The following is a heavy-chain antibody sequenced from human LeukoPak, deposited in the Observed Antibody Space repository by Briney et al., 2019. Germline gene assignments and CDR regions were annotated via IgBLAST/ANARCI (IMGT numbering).Heavy chain of an antibody. V-gene: IGHV3-23*01. CDR1: GFTFSSYA. J-gene: IGHJ4*02. CDR2: ISGSGGST. D-gene: IGHD3-10*01. Sequence: PGGSLRLSCAASGFTFSSYAMSWVRQAPGKGLEWVSAISGSGGSTYYADSVKGRFTISRDNSKNTLYLQMNSLRAEDTAVYYCAKDHYYGSGSYYPTFDYRGQGTLVTASS. CDR3: AKDHYYGSGSYYPTFDY.